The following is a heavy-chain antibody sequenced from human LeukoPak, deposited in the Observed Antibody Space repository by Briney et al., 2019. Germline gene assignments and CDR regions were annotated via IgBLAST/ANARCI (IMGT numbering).Heavy chain of an antibody. V-gene: IGHV4-39*07. J-gene: IGHJ5*02. D-gene: IGHD1-26*01. CDR3: ARENSGSFFDP. Sequence: WVRQPPGKGLEWIGSIYYSGSTYYNPSLKSRVTISVDTSKNQFSLKLSSVTAADTAVYYCARENSGSFFDPWGQGTLVTVSS. CDR2: IYYSGST.